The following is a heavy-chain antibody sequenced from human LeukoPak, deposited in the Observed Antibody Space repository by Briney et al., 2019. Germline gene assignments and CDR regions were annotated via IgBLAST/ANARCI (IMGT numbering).Heavy chain of an antibody. D-gene: IGHD3-16*01. CDR2: ISFDGSSK. J-gene: IGHJ4*02. V-gene: IGHV3-30-3*01. Sequence: GGSLRLSCAASGFTFSTYAMHWVRQAPGKGLEWVAVISFDGSSKSYADSVKGRFTISRDNSKNTLYLRMNSLRAEDTAVYYCARDAHTYFDYWGRGTLVTVSS. CDR1: GFTFSTYA. CDR3: ARDAHTYFDY.